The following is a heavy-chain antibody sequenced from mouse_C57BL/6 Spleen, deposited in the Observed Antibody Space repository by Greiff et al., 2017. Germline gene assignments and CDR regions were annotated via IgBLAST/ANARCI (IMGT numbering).Heavy chain of an antibody. CDR2: INPNNGGT. D-gene: IGHD1-1*01. V-gene: IGHV1-18*01. CDR3: AKDYGSSYGGLFAY. CDR1: GYTLTDYN. J-gene: IGHJ3*01. Sequence: VQLKQSGPELVKPGASVTIPCKASGYTLTDYNMAWVKQSHGKSLEWIGDINPNNGGTIYNQKFKGKATLTVDKSSSTAYMELRSLTSEDTAVYYCAKDYGSSYGGLFAYWGQGTLVTVSA.